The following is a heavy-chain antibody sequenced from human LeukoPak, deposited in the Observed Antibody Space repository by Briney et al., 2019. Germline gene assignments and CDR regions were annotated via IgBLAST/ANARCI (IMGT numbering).Heavy chain of an antibody. Sequence: ASVKVSCKASGYTFTSYDINWVRQATGQGLELMGWMNPSSGNTGYAQKFQGRVTMTRNTSISTAYMELSSLRSEDTAVYYCARGSRRKSSGWDTNYYYYYMDVWGKGTTVTVS. CDR3: ARGSRRKSSGWDTNYYYYYMDV. CDR1: GYTFTSYD. V-gene: IGHV1-8*01. J-gene: IGHJ6*03. D-gene: IGHD6-19*01. CDR2: MNPSSGNT.